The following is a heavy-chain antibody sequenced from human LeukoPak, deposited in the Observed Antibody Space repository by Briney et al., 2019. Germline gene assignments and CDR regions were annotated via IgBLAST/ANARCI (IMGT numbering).Heavy chain of an antibody. J-gene: IGHJ4*02. V-gene: IGHV3-23*01. CDR3: ASPPSIAAAATFDY. D-gene: IGHD6-13*01. CDR2: ISGSGGST. CDR1: GFSFSSYA. Sequence: QTGGSLRLSCAASGFSFSSYAMSWVRQAPGKGLEGVSAISGSGGSTYYADSVKGRFTISRDNSKNTLYLQMNSLRAEDTAVYYCASPPSIAAAATFDYWGQGTLVTVSS.